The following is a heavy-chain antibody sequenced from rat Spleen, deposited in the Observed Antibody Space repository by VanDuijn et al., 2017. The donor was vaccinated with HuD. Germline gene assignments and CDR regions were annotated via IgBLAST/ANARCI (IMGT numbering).Heavy chain of an antibody. CDR1: GFTFNNYW. CDR2: ITNTGGST. CDR3: TRDDPKYYSSPFAY. Sequence: EVQLVESGGGLVQPGRSMKLSCAASGFTFNNYWMTWIRQAPGKGLEWVASITNTGGSTYYPDSVKGRFTISRDNAKSTLYLQMNSLRSEDTATYYCTRDDPKYYSSPFAYWGQGTLVTVSS. D-gene: IGHD1-2*01. J-gene: IGHJ3*01. V-gene: IGHV5-31*01.